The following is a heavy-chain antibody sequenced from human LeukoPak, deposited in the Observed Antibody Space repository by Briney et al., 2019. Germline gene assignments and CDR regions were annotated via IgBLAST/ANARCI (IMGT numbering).Heavy chain of an antibody. CDR3: ARVITPYGMDV. Sequence: GGSLRLSCAASGFTFSSYEMNWVRQAPGKGLEWVSYISSSGSTIYYADSVKGRFTISRDNAKNSLYLQMNGLRAEDTAVYYCARVITPYGMDVWGQGTTVTVSS. D-gene: IGHD3-22*01. J-gene: IGHJ6*02. CDR2: ISSSGSTI. V-gene: IGHV3-48*03. CDR1: GFTFSSYE.